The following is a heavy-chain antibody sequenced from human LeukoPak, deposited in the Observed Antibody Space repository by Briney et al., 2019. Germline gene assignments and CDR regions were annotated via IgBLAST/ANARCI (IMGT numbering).Heavy chain of an antibody. J-gene: IGHJ4*02. Sequence: GGSLRLSCAASGFTFSSYWMSWVRQAPGKGLEWVANIKQDGSEKYYVDSVKGRFTISRDNSKNTLYLQMNSLRAEDTAVYYCAREGKRQLVDYWDQGTLVTVSS. D-gene: IGHD6-6*01. CDR3: AREGKRQLVDY. V-gene: IGHV3-7*03. CDR1: GFTFSSYW. CDR2: IKQDGSEK.